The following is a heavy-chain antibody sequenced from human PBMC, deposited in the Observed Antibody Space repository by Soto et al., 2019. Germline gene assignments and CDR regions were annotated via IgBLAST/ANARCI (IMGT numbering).Heavy chain of an antibody. V-gene: IGHV4-30-4*01. CDR3: ARHRLFYFDLLTGYYDGGYYFDY. Sequence: PSETLSLTCTVSGGSISSGDYYWGWIRQPPGKGLEWIGYIYYSGSTYYNPSLKSRVTISVDTSKNQFSLKLSSVTAADTAAYYCARHRLFYFDLLTGYYDGGYYFDYWGQGTLVTVSS. D-gene: IGHD3-9*01. J-gene: IGHJ4*02. CDR1: GGSISSGDYY. CDR2: IYYSGST.